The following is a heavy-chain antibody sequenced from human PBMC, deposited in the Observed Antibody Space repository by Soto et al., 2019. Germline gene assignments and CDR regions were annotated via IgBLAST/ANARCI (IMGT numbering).Heavy chain of an antibody. J-gene: IGHJ4*02. CDR2: IFWDDDK. CDR3: ARLLYGSGSYQFDY. Sequence: SGPTLVNPTQTLTVTCTFSGFSLSTSGVAVGWVRQPPEKALEWLALIFWDDDKRYSPSLKGRLTITRDTSKNHVVLTMANMDPVDTATYYCARLLYGSGSYQFDYWGQGTLVTVSS. CDR1: GFSLSTSGVA. D-gene: IGHD3-10*01. V-gene: IGHV2-5*02.